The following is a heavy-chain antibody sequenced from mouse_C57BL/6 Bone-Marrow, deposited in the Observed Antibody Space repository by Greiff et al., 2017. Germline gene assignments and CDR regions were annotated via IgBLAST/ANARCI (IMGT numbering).Heavy chain of an antibody. D-gene: IGHD1-1*01. CDR3: ARDDYYGSPFAY. Sequence: EVKLLESGPGLVKPSQSLSLTCSVTGYSITSGYYWNWIRQFPGNKLEWMGYISYDGSNNYHPSLKNRISITRDTSKNQFFLKLNSVTTEDTATYYCARDDYYGSPFAYWGQGTLVTVSA. V-gene: IGHV3-6*01. J-gene: IGHJ3*01. CDR1: GYSITSGYY. CDR2: ISYDGSN.